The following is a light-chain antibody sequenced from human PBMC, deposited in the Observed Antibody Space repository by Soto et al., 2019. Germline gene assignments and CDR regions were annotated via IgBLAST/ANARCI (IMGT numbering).Light chain of an antibody. V-gene: IGKV1-5*01. CDR3: QQYNRYSLT. CDR2: DAS. CDR1: QSISSW. J-gene: IGKJ4*01. Sequence: DIQMTQSPSTLSASVGDRVTITCRASQSISSWLAWYQQKPGKAPKLLIYDASSLESGATSRFSGSGSDTEFTLTINNLQPDDSATYHCQQYNRYSLTFGGGTKVEIK.